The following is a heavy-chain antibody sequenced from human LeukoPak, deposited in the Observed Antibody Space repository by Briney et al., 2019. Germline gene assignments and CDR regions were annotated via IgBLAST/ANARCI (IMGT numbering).Heavy chain of an antibody. CDR1: GGTFSSYA. V-gene: IGHV1-69*13. Sequence: SVKVSCKASGGTFSSYAISWVRQAPGQGLEWMGGIIPIIGTANYAQKFQGRVTITADESTSTAYMELSSLRSEDTAVYYCARLSSIAARGEWFDPWGQGTLVTVSS. CDR2: IIPIIGTA. J-gene: IGHJ5*02. D-gene: IGHD6-6*01. CDR3: ARLSSIAARGEWFDP.